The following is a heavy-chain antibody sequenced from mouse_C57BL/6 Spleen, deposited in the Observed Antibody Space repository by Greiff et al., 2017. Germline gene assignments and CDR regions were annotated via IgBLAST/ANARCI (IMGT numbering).Heavy chain of an antibody. J-gene: IGHJ1*03. Sequence: VQLVESGAELVRPGASVTLSCKASGYTFTDYEMHWVKQTPVHGLEWIGAIDPETGGTAYNQKFKGKAILTADKSSSTAYMELRSLTSEDSAVYYCTRGYCYGSSPYWYFDVWGTGTTVTVSS. CDR2: IDPETGGT. CDR3: TRGYCYGSSPYWYFDV. CDR1: GYTFTDYE. D-gene: IGHD1-1*01. V-gene: IGHV1-15*01.